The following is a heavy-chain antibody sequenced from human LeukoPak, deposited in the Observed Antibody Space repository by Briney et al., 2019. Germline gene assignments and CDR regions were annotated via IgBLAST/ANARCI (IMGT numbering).Heavy chain of an antibody. J-gene: IGHJ4*02. D-gene: IGHD1-26*01. Sequence: ASVKVSCKASGYTFTGYYMHWVRQAPGQGLEWMGWINPNSGGTNYAQKFQGRVTMTRDTSISTAYMELSRLRSDDTAVYYCARDFQWELPLGFSGYWGQGTLVTVSS. CDR3: ARDFQWELPLGFSGY. V-gene: IGHV1-2*02. CDR2: INPNSGGT. CDR1: GYTFTGYY.